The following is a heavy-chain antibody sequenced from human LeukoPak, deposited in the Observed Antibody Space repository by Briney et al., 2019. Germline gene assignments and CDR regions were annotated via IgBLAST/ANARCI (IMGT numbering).Heavy chain of an antibody. CDR2: ISAYNGNT. V-gene: IGHV1-18*01. Sequence: ASVKVSCKASGYTFTSYGISWVRQAPGQGLEWMGWISAYNGNTNYAQKLQGRVTMTRDTSTSTVYMELSSLRSEDTAVYYCARGWSSGYYGYWGQGTLVTVSS. CDR3: ARGWSSGYYGY. D-gene: IGHD3-22*01. CDR1: GYTFTSYG. J-gene: IGHJ4*02.